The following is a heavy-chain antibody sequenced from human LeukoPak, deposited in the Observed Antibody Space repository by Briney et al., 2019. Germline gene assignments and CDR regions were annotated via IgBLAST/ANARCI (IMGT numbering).Heavy chain of an antibody. CDR3: ARDLCSSTWCYRTVPFDS. CDR2: VSYDGSNE. CDR1: GFTFSSYA. J-gene: IGHJ4*02. Sequence: GGSLRLSCAASGFTFSSYAMHWVRQAPGKGLEWVAVVSYDGSNEYYADSVKGRFTISRDNSKNTLYLQMNSLRAEDTAVYYCARDLCSSTWCYRTVPFDSWGQGTLVTVSS. D-gene: IGHD2-2*02. V-gene: IGHV3-30-3*01.